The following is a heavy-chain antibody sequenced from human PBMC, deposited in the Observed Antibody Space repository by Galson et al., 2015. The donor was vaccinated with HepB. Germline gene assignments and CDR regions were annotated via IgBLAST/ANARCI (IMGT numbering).Heavy chain of an antibody. D-gene: IGHD2-2*03. CDR2: LHNDGVTT. Sequence: SLRLSCAAPGFTFSTFAMGWVRQAPGKGLEWVSTLHNDGVTTHIADSVRGRFTISRDNSKNTLFLQMNSLGVEDTALYYCAKFRGMDIGEYHFDHWGQGTLVTVSS. V-gene: IGHV3-23*05. CDR1: GFTFSTFA. CDR3: AKFRGMDIGEYHFDH. J-gene: IGHJ4*02.